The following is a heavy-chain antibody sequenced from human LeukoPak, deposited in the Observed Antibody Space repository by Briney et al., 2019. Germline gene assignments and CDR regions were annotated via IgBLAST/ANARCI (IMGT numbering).Heavy chain of an antibody. CDR2: ISWNSGSI. CDR1: GFTFDDYA. J-gene: IGHJ4*02. D-gene: IGHD6-19*01. CDR3: AKDLSIAVAGTGGYFDY. V-gene: IGHV3-9*01. Sequence: GGSLRLSCAASGFTFDDYAMHWVRQAPGKGLEWVSGISWNSGSIGYADSVKGRFTISRDNAKNSLYLQMNSLRAEDTALYYCAKDLSIAVAGTGGYFDYWGQGTLVTVSS.